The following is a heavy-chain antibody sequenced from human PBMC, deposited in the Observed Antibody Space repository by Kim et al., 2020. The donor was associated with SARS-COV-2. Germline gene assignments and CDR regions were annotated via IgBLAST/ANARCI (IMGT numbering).Heavy chain of an antibody. CDR2: ISDGGSST. D-gene: IGHD1-26*01. Sequence: GGSLRLSCAASGFTFSSYAMSWVRQAPGKGLEWVSAISDGGSSTIYADSVKGRFTISRDNSKNTLYLQINSLRAEDTAVYYCAKGVVSGYSGSYLFDYWGQGTLVTVSS. CDR1: GFTFSSYA. V-gene: IGHV3-23*01. J-gene: IGHJ4*02. CDR3: AKGVVSGYSGSYLFDY.